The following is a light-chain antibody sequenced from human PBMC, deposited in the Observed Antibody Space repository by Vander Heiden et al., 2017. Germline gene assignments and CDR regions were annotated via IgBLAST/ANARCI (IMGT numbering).Light chain of an antibody. CDR3: CSYAGSYTWV. CDR1: GSDVGGYNF. Sequence: QSALPQPRSVSGSPGQSVTISCTGTGSDVGGYNFVSCFQQHPGKAPKLMIYDVSNRPSGVPDRFSGSKSGNTASLTISGLQAEDETDYYCCSYAGSYTWVFGGGTKLTVL. J-gene: IGLJ3*02. V-gene: IGLV2-11*01. CDR2: DVS.